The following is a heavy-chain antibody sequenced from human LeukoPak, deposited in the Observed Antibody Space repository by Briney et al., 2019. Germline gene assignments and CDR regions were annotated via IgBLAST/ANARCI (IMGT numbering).Heavy chain of an antibody. J-gene: IGHJ6*02. CDR3: VKDMNPGGADV. V-gene: IGHV3-9*02. CDR2: IYWSSRGT. Sequence: PGRSLRLSCVVSGFNSEDHAMHWVRQAPGKGLEWVSGIYWSSRGTGYADSVKGRFTVSRDSAKNSLYLQMNSLRPEDTALYYCVKDMNPGGADVWGQGTTVTVSS. D-gene: IGHD3-10*01. CDR1: GFNSEDHA.